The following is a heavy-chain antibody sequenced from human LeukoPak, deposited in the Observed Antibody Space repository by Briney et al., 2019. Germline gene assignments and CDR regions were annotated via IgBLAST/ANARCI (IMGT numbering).Heavy chain of an antibody. CDR1: EFTFKNFD. D-gene: IGHD5-12*01. Sequence: PGGSLRLSCAASEFTFKNFDMSWVRQAPGKGLEWVSTISSNGGSTFYADSVKGRFTISRDNSKNTLYVQMNSLRAEDMAVYYCVKDQKGGYNYYYYYGMDVWGQGTTVTVSS. CDR3: VKDQKGGYNYYYYYGMDV. CDR2: ISSNGGST. V-gene: IGHV3-23*01. J-gene: IGHJ6*02.